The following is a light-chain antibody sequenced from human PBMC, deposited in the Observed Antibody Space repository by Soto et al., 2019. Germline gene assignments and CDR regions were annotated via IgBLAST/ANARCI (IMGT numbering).Light chain of an antibody. Sequence: QSALTQPASVSGSAGQSITISCTGTSSDVRSYNLVSWYQQHPGRAPKLMIYEGSKRPSGVSNRFSGSKSGNTASLTISGLQVEDEADYYCCSYAGSSTLVVFGGGTKLTVL. V-gene: IGLV2-23*01. CDR3: CSYAGSSTLVV. CDR1: SSDVRSYNL. CDR2: EGS. J-gene: IGLJ2*01.